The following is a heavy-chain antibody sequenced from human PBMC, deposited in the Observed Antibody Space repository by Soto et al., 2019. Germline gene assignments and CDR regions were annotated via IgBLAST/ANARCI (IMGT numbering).Heavy chain of an antibody. J-gene: IGHJ4*02. D-gene: IGHD6-19*01. Sequence: NPSETLSLTCTVSGGSISSGGYYWSWIRQHPGKGLEWIGYIYYSGSTYYNPSLKSRVTISVDTSKNQFSLKLSSVTAADTAVYYCARSSKAVAPFDYWGQGTLVTVSS. CDR1: GGSISSGGYY. CDR2: IYYSGST. V-gene: IGHV4-31*03. CDR3: ARSSKAVAPFDY.